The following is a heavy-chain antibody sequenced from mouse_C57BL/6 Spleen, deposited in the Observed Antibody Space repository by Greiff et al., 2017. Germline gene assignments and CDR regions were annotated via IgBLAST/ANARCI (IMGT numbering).Heavy chain of an antibody. CDR2: IDPEDGDT. V-gene: IGHV14-1*01. D-gene: IGHD1-1*01. J-gene: IGHJ2*01. Sequence: EVQLQQSGAELVRPGASVKLSCTASGFTFTDYYMHWVKQRPEQGLEWIGRIDPEDGDTEYAPKFQGKATMTADTSSNTAYLQLSSLTSEDAAVYYCTTEATVVAAGDLDYWGQGTTLTVSS. CDR1: GFTFTDYY. CDR3: TTEATVVAAGDLDY.